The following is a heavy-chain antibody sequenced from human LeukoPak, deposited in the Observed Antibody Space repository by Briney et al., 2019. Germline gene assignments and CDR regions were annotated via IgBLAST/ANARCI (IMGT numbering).Heavy chain of an antibody. J-gene: IGHJ4*02. D-gene: IGHD3-10*01. CDR1: GFTFSTYS. V-gene: IGHV3-48*01. CDR2: IRSSSPTT. Sequence: GGSLRLSCAASGFTFSTYSMNWVRQPPGKGLEWVSYIRSSSPTTYYVDSVKGRFTISRDNAKNSLYLQMNSLRAEDTAVYYCARADYGSGSYDYWGQGTLVTVSS. CDR3: ARADYGSGSYDY.